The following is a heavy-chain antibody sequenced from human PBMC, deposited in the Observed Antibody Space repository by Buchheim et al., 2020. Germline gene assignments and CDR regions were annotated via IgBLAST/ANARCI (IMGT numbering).Heavy chain of an antibody. CDR1: GYIFTSQG. Sequence: QVQLVQSGAEVKKPGASVKVSCKASGYIFTSQGISWVRQAPGQGLEWMGWISVNNGKTNYARELQGRVTISTDTSTNTAYRELRSLRSDDTAVYYCARDRDGSGSQGYWGQGTL. CDR2: ISVNNGKT. D-gene: IGHD3-10*01. CDR3: ARDRDGSGSQGY. J-gene: IGHJ4*02. V-gene: IGHV1-18*01.